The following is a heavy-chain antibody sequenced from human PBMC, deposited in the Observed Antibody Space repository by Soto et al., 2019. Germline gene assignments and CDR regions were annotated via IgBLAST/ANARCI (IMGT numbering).Heavy chain of an antibody. V-gene: IGHV1-69*01. CDR3: ATGGHNDGYNFYHGMDV. Sequence: QVQVVQSGLEVRNPGTSGKVPCKVHGGIFTNNAISWAQPAPGQGLPGLGGVIPLFDTAYYAQIFRGRLRISADGATTTAYMELSGLTSADTAVYFCATGGHNDGYNFYHGMDVWGQGTTVTVS. J-gene: IGHJ6*02. D-gene: IGHD5-18*01. CDR2: VIPLFDTA. CDR1: GGIFTNNA.